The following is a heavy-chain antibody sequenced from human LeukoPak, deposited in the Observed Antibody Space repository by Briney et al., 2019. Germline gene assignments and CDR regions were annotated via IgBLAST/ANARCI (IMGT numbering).Heavy chain of an antibody. J-gene: IGHJ4*02. Sequence: GESLKISCKGSGYSFSTYWIGWVRQMPGKGLEWMGIVYPGDSDTRYSPSFQGQVSFSADKSSSTAYLQWSSLKASDSAMYYCARVLATIDYWGQGTLVTVSS. CDR1: GYSFSTYW. CDR3: ARVLATIDY. CDR2: VYPGDSDT. V-gene: IGHV5-51*01. D-gene: IGHD5-12*01.